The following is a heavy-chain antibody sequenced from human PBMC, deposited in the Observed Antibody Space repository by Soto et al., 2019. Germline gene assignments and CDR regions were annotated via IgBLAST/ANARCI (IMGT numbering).Heavy chain of an antibody. J-gene: IGHJ5*01. CDR3: ARAHYDILTGYSLNLFDS. D-gene: IGHD3-9*01. CDR2: INPRGGGT. CDR1: GYTFIDYY. V-gene: IGHV1-46*01. Sequence: GASVKVSCKASGYTFIDYYVHWVRRAPGQGLEWMAIINPRGGGTTYAQKFQGRVTMTRDTSASTIYMELSSLRSEDTAVYYCARAHYDILTGYSLNLFDSRGQGSLVTVSS.